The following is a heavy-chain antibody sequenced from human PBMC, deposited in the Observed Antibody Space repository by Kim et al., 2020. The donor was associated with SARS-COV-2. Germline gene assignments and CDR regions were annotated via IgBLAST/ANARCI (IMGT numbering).Heavy chain of an antibody. J-gene: IGHJ4*02. CDR3: ARDQPIVAPGMSFDS. CDR2: VYSSGAT. Sequence: SETLSLTCTVSGGSISRYFWSWIRQPAGKGLEWIGRVYSSGATNYNPSLMGRVTMFADTSKNHFSLRLKSVPAADTALYFCARDQPIVAPGMSFDSWGPGILVSVSS. CDR1: GGSISRYF. V-gene: IGHV4-4*07. D-gene: IGHD6-13*01.